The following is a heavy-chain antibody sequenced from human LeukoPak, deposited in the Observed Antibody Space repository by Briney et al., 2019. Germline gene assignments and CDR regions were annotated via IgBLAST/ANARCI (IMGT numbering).Heavy chain of an antibody. CDR3: ARGVRGYSYGPLDYYYYYMDV. J-gene: IGHJ6*03. D-gene: IGHD5-18*01. Sequence: ASVKVSCKASGYTFTSYGISWVRQAPGQGLEWMGWISAYNGNTNYAQKLQGRVTMTTDTSTSTAYMELRSLRSDDTAVYYCARGVRGYSYGPLDYYYYYMDVWGKGTTVTVSS. V-gene: IGHV1-18*01. CDR1: GYTFTSYG. CDR2: ISAYNGNT.